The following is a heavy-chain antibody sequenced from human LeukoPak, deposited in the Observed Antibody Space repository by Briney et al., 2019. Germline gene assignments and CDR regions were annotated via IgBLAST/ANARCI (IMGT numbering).Heavy chain of an antibody. CDR1: GFTFSTYW. CDR3: ARGTSGSDYFFDY. V-gene: IGHV3-74*01. Sequence: PGGSLRLSCAASGFTFSTYWMHWVRQAPGKGLVWVSRINGDGSSTSYAGSVKGRFTISRDNAKNTLFLQMNSLRADDTAVYYCARGTSGSDYFFDYWGQGILVTVSS. J-gene: IGHJ4*02. D-gene: IGHD1-26*01. CDR2: INGDGSST.